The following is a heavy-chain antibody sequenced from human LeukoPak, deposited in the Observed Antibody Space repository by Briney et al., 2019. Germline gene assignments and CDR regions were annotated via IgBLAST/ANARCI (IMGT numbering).Heavy chain of an antibody. V-gene: IGHV3-21*01. CDR2: FSGSYI. CDR1: GFPFSDYS. D-gene: IGHD6-19*01. J-gene: IGHJ3*02. Sequence: PGGSLRLSCAASGFPFSDYSMNWVRQAPGKGLEWVSAFSGSYIYYADSVKGRFTISRDNAKNSLYLQMNSLRAEDTAVYYCARDRAEWLVRHDAFDIWGQGTMVTVSS. CDR3: ARDRAEWLVRHDAFDI.